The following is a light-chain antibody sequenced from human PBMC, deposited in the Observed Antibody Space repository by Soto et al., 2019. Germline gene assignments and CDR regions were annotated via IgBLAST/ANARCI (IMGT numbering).Light chain of an antibody. V-gene: IGKV3-20*01. Sequence: EIVLTQSLGTLSLSPGERATLSCRASQSVSNNYLAWYQQKPGQAPRLLIYGASNRATGIPDRFSGSGSRTDFTLTISSLQPDDFATYYCQQYNSYPWTFGQGTKVDI. CDR2: GAS. J-gene: IGKJ1*01. CDR1: QSVSNNY. CDR3: QQYNSYPWT.